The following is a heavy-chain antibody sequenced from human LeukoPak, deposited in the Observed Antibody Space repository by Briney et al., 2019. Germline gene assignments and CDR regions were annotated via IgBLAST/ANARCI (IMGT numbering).Heavy chain of an antibody. D-gene: IGHD3-3*01. V-gene: IGHV4-34*01. CDR3: ARQGHLRFLEWDRPGYMDV. J-gene: IGHJ6*03. CDR1: GGSFSGYY. CDR2: INHSGST. Sequence: PSETLSLTCAVYGGSFSGYYWSWIRQPPGKGLEWIGEINHSGSTNYNPSLKSRVTISVDTSKNQFSLKLSSVTAADTAVYYCARQGHLRFLEWDRPGYMDVWGKGTTVTVSS.